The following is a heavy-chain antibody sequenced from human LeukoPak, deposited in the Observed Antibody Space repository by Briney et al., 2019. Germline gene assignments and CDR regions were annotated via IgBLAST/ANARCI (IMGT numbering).Heavy chain of an antibody. CDR1: GYTFTSYF. CDR2: INLSGGST. J-gene: IGHJ6*02. D-gene: IGHD1-26*01. CDR3: ARGIGYNYYYGMDV. Sequence: ASVKVSCKASGYTFTSYFMHWVRQAPGQGLEWMGIINLSGGSTSYAQKFQGRVTITADESTSTAYMELSSLRSEDTAVYYCARGIGYNYYYGMDVWGQGTTVTVSS. V-gene: IGHV1-46*01.